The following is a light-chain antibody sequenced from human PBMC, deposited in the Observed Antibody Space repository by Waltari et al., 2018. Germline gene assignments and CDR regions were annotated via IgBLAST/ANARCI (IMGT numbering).Light chain of an antibody. Sequence: DIQMTQSPSTLSASVGDRVTITCRASQSSSEWLAWYQQKPGKAPKLLIYKTSNLQSGVPSRFSGSGSGTEFTHTISSLQPDDFATYYCQQYNLYPLTFGGGTKVEIK. CDR2: KTS. J-gene: IGKJ4*01. V-gene: IGKV1-5*03. CDR1: QSSSEW. CDR3: QQYNLYPLT.